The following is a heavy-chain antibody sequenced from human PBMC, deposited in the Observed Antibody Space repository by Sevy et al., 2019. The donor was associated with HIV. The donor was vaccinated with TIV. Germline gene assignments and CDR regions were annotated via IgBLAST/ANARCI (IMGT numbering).Heavy chain of an antibody. D-gene: IGHD2-8*01. CDR2: LSFGCGKI. CDR3: AREGCTRPHDY. CDR1: GFAFYDYS. J-gene: IGHJ4*02. V-gene: IGHV3-23*01. Sequence: GGSLRLSCAASGFAFYDYSMSWIRHAPGKGLEWVATLSFGCGKINYADSVKGRFTISRDNSNNSFYLQMDNLRVEDTALYYCAREGCTRPHDYWGQGTRVTVSS.